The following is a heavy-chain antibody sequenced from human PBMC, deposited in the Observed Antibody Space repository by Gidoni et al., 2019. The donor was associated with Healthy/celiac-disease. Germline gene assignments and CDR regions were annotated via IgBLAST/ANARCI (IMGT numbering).Heavy chain of an antibody. CDR3: AKDTGGELGAY. CDR2: MSGSGGST. CDR1: GFTFSSYA. D-gene: IGHD1-26*01. Sequence: EVQLLESGGGLVQPGGSLRLHYAASGFTFSSYAMSWVSEAPGKGLEWVSAMSGSGGSTYYADSVKGRFTISRDNSKNTLYLQMNSLRAEDTAVYCCAKDTGGELGAYWGQGTLVTVSS. V-gene: IGHV3-23*01. J-gene: IGHJ4*02.